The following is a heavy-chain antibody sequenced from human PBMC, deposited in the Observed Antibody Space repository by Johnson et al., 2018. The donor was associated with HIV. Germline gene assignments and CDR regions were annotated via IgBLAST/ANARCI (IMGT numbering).Heavy chain of an antibody. CDR3: ARPVAGMNDAFDI. CDR2: ISYDGSNK. Sequence: VHLVESGGGVVQPGRSLRLSCAASGFTFSSYAMHWVRQAPGKGLEWVAVISYDGSNKYYAYSVKGRFTISRDNSKNTLYLQMNSLRAEDTAVYYCARPVAGMNDAFDIWGQGTMVTVSS. D-gene: IGHD6-19*01. J-gene: IGHJ3*02. CDR1: GFTFSSYA. V-gene: IGHV3-30-3*01.